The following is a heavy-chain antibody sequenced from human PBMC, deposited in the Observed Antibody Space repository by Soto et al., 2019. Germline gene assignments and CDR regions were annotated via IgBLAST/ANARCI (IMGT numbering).Heavy chain of an antibody. D-gene: IGHD2-2*01. Sequence: QLQLQGSGPGLVKPSETLSLTCTVSGGSVSNTTYYWGWVRQPPGKGLEWIGNIYYSGRTYYSPSLKSRVTISMDTSKNQFSLKLTSVSAADTAVYYCARDVLITIVRPARNPGANVWGKGTTVTVSS. J-gene: IGHJ6*04. V-gene: IGHV4-39*02. CDR3: ARDVLITIVRPARNPGANV. CDR2: IYYSGRT. CDR1: GGSVSNTTYY.